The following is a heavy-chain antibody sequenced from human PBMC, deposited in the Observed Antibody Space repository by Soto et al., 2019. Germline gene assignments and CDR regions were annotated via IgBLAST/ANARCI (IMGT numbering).Heavy chain of an antibody. CDR1: GFTFSSYW. CDR2: INSDGSST. V-gene: IGHV3-74*01. CDR3: AREGRTDYAFDI. D-gene: IGHD3-10*01. Sequence: EVQLAESGGGLVQPGGSLRLSCAASGFTFSSYWMHWVRQAPGKGLVWVSRINSDGSSTSYADSVKGRFTISRDNAKNTLYLQMNSLRAEDTAVYYCAREGRTDYAFDIWGQGTMVTVSS. J-gene: IGHJ3*02.